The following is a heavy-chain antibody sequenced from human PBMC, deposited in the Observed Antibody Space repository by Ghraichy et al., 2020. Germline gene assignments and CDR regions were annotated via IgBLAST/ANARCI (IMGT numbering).Heavy chain of an antibody. Sequence: SETLSLTCTVSGGSISSGGYYWSWIRQHPGKGLEWIGYIYYSGSTYYNPSLKSRVTISVDTSKNQFSLKLSSVTAADTAVYYCAREPYCGGDCYHPWFDPWGQGTLVTVSS. CDR2: IYYSGST. J-gene: IGHJ5*02. CDR3: AREPYCGGDCYHPWFDP. CDR1: GGSISSGGYY. D-gene: IGHD2-21*02. V-gene: IGHV4-31*03.